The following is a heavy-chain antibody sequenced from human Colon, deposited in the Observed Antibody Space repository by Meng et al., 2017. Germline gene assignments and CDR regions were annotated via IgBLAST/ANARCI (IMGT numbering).Heavy chain of an antibody. Sequence: QGQCQQSGPGLLNPSQTLSLTCAISGDSVSSNRALWHWVRQSPSRGLEWLGQTYYRSEWQNHYGVSVKSRITINADTSRNHFSLHLNSVTPEDTAVYYCTTWYGEYWGQGTLVTVSS. J-gene: IGHJ4*02. V-gene: IGHV6-1*01. CDR2: TYYRSEWQN. CDR3: TTWYGEY. D-gene: IGHD3-10*01. CDR1: GDSVSSNRAL.